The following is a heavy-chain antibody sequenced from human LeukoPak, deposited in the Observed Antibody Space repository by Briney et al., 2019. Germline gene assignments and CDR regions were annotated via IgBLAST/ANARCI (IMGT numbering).Heavy chain of an antibody. J-gene: IGHJ4*02. CDR1: GGTFSSYA. D-gene: IGHD3-10*01. Sequence: ASVKVSCKASGGTFSSYAISWVRQAPGQGLEWMGRIIPIFGTANYAQKFQGRVTITTDESTSTAYMELSSLRSEDTAVYYCARDALFYYGPGNYFDYWGQGTLVTVSS. CDR3: ARDALFYYGPGNYFDY. CDR2: IIPIFGTA. V-gene: IGHV1-69*05.